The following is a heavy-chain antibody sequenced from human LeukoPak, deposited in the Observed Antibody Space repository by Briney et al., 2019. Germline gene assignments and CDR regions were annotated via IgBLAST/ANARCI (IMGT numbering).Heavy chain of an antibody. CDR3: AKGLTEGSIVAMDA. D-gene: IGHD2-15*01. Sequence: GGSLRLSCATSGFTFSSYEMNWVRQAPGKGLEWISYITLGGTSTYYAASVRGRFTIARDNSKNTLYLQTNSLRAEDTAVYYCAKGLTEGSIVAMDAWGQGTTVTVSS. V-gene: IGHV3-23*01. CDR1: GFTFSSYE. J-gene: IGHJ6*02. CDR2: ITLGGTST.